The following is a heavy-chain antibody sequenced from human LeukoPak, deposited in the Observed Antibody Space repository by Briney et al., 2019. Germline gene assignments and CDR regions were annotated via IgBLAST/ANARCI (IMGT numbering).Heavy chain of an antibody. Sequence: GGSLRLSCAASGFTFSTSAMSWVRQAPGKGLEWVSATSGSGVCTYYADSVKGRFPISRDNSQNTRHLQVNSLKADGTGFYLRSKGLTVGGPHYVFDMGAKGKRVPVFS. CDR3: SKGLTVGGPHYVFDM. CDR2: TSGSGVCT. J-gene: IGHJ3*02. CDR1: GFTFSTSA. V-gene: IGHV3-23*01. D-gene: IGHD3-10*01.